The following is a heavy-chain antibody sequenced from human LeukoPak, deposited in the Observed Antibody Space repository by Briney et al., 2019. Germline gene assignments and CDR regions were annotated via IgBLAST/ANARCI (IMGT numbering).Heavy chain of an antibody. V-gene: IGHV6-1*01. CDR1: GDSVSSNSAA. CDR2: TYYRSKWYN. Sequence: SQTLSLTCAISGDSVSSNSAAWNWIRQSPSRGLEWLGRTYYRSKWYNDYAVSVKSRITINPDTSKNQFSLQLNSVTPEDTAVYYCARDRIQLWPTGSAMGYFDYWGQGTLVTVSS. D-gene: IGHD5-18*01. CDR3: ARDRIQLWPTGSAMGYFDY. J-gene: IGHJ4*02.